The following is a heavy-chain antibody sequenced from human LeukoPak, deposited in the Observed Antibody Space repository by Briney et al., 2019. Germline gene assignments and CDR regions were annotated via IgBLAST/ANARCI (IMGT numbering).Heavy chain of an antibody. Sequence: ASVKVSCKASGYPFTNYDINWVRQAPGQGLEWMGWISTYNGDTNYAQNLQGRVTMTTDTSTSTAYMELRSLRSDDTAVYFCARGRDYGDPWGQGTLVTVSS. V-gene: IGHV1-18*01. CDR1: GYPFTNYD. J-gene: IGHJ5*02. CDR2: ISTYNGDT. CDR3: ARGRDYGDP. D-gene: IGHD4-17*01.